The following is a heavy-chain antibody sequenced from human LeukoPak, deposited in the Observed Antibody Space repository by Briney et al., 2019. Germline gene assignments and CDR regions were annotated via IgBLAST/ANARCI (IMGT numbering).Heavy chain of an antibody. CDR2: IVVGSGNT. CDR3: AAEGRPTVVTFRKGAVDL. Sequence: SVKVSCKASGFTFTSSAVQWVRQARGQRLEWIGWIVVGSGNTNYAQKFQERVTITRDMSTSTVYMELSSLRSEDTAVYYCAAEGRPTVVTFRKGAVDLWGQGRMVTVSS. D-gene: IGHD4-23*01. V-gene: IGHV1-58*01. CDR1: GFTFTSSA. J-gene: IGHJ3*01.